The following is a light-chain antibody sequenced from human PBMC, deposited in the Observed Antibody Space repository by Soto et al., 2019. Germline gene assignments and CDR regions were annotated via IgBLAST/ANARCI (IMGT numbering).Light chain of an antibody. V-gene: IGKV1-39*01. J-gene: IGKJ1*01. CDR3: QQSYITPWT. CDR2: AAS. CDR1: QSITTF. Sequence: DIQMPRSPSSLSASVANRVNITCRASQSITTFLNWYQQKPGKAPNLLIYAASSLQSGVPSRFSGSGSGTDFTLTIRSLQPEDFATYYCQQSYITPWTFGQGTKVDIK.